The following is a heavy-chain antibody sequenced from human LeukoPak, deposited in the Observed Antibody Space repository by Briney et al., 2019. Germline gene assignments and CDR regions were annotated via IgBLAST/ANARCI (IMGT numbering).Heavy chain of an antibody. J-gene: IGHJ5*02. V-gene: IGHV3-23*01. D-gene: IGHD1-14*01. CDR2: ISGSGGST. CDR1: GFTFSSYA. CDR3: ARQPTGYPNWFDL. Sequence: GGSLRLSCAASGFTFSSYAMSWVRQAPGKGLEWVSAISGSGGSTYYADSVKGRFTISRDDSKSTLFLEMNSLRAEDTAVYYCARQPTGYPNWFDLWGQGAPVTVSS.